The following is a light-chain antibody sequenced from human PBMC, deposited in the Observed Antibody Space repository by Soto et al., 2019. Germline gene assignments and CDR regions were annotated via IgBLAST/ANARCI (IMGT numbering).Light chain of an antibody. Sequence: QSALTQPPSASGSPGQSVTISCTGTSSDVGGYNYVSWYHQHPGKAPKLLIYEVSKRPSGVPDRFSGSKSGNTASLTVSGLQAEDEADYYCSSYAGSNNLYVFGTGTKLDRP. V-gene: IGLV2-8*01. J-gene: IGLJ1*01. CDR2: EVS. CDR3: SSYAGSNNLYV. CDR1: SSDVGGYNY.